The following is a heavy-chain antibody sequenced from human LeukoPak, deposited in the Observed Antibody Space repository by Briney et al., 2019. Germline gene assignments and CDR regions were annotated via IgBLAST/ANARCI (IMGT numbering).Heavy chain of an antibody. V-gene: IGHV4-4*07. CDR2: IFSRGTT. D-gene: IGHD3-9*01. CDR1: GGSMKTFY. Sequence: SETLSLTCTVSGGSMKTFYWSWIRQPAGKGLEWVGRIFSRGTTNYNPSLKSRVTVSLDTSKNQLSLKPSSVTATDTAVYYCARGRYDNLTGHLARLDVWGQGTTVIVSS. J-gene: IGHJ6*02. CDR3: ARGRYDNLTGHLARLDV.